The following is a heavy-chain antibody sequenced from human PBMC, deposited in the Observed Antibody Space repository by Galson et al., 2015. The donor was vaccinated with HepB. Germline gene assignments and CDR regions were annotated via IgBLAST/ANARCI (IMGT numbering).Heavy chain of an antibody. CDR3: ASRGHLVPQALYYYYMDV. CDR1: GFTFSNYY. Sequence: SLRLSCAASGFTFSNYYMSWVRQAPGRGLEWVSVISGSGGSTYYADSVKGRFTISRDNSKNTLYLQMNSLRAEDTAVYYCASRGHLVPQALYYYYMDVWGEGTTVTVSS. J-gene: IGHJ6*03. V-gene: IGHV3-23*01. D-gene: IGHD6-6*01. CDR2: ISGSGGST.